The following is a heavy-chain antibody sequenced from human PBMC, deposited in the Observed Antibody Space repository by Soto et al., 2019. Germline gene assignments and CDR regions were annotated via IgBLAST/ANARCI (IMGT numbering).Heavy chain of an antibody. Sequence: SETLSLTCTVSGCPISSYYWSWIRQPPGKGLERIGYIYYSGSTNYNPSLKSRVTISEDTSKNQFSLKLSSVTAADTAVYYCATRAADYDFWSGYYSYYYYMDVWGKGTTVTVSS. CDR2: IYYSGST. D-gene: IGHD3-3*01. CDR1: GCPISSYY. V-gene: IGHV4-59*08. CDR3: ATRAADYDFWSGYYSYYYYMDV. J-gene: IGHJ6*03.